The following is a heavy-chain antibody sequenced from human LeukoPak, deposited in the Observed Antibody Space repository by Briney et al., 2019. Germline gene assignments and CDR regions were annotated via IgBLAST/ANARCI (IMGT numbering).Heavy chain of an antibody. Sequence: SETLSLTCTVSGGSISSYYWSWIRQPAGKGLEWIGRIYTSGSTNYNPSLKSRVTMSVDTSKHQFSLKLSSVTAADTAVYYCARSLYSSSWYRYYYYGMDVWGQGTTVTVSS. D-gene: IGHD6-13*01. CDR3: ARSLYSSSWYRYYYYGMDV. V-gene: IGHV4-4*07. J-gene: IGHJ6*02. CDR2: IYTSGST. CDR1: GGSISSYY.